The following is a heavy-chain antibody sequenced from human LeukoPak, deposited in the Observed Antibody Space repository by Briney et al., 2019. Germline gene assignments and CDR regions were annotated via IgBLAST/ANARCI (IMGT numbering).Heavy chain of an antibody. V-gene: IGHV3-23*01. J-gene: IGHJ4*02. Sequence: GGSLRLSCAASGFTFSSFAMSWVRQAPEKGLEWVSGLSGSDDTTYYADSVKGRFTISRDNSKNTLYLQMNSLRAEDTAVYYCAKCPYSSGWHHFDYWGQGTLVTVSS. CDR3: AKCPYSSGWHHFDY. CDR2: LSGSDDTT. CDR1: GFTFSSFA. D-gene: IGHD6-19*01.